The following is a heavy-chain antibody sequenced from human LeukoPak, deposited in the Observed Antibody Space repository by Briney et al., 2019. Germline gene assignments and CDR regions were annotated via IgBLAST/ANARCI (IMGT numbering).Heavy chain of an antibody. CDR3: ATQPYSSGWYYFDY. J-gene: IGHJ4*02. D-gene: IGHD6-19*01. Sequence: PGGSLRLSCAASGFTVSSNYMSWVRQAPGKGLEWVSVIYSGGSTYYADSVKGRFTISRDNSKNTLYLQMNSLRAEDTAVCYCATQPYSSGWYYFDYWGQGTLVTVSS. CDR1: GFTVSSNY. V-gene: IGHV3-53*01. CDR2: IYSGGST.